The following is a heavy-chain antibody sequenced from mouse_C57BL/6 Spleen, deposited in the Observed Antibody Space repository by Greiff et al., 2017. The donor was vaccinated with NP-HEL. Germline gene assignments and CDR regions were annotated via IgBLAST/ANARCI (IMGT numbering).Heavy chain of an antibody. Sequence: EVKLMESEGGLVQPGSSMKLSCTASGFTFSDYYMAWVRQVPEKGLEWVANINYDGSSTYYLDSLKSRFIISRDNAKNILYLQMSSLKSEDTATYYCAREGGSIYYYAMDYWGQGTSVTVSS. V-gene: IGHV5-16*01. J-gene: IGHJ4*01. D-gene: IGHD1-1*01. CDR2: INYDGSST. CDR3: AREGGSIYYYAMDY. CDR1: GFTFSDYY.